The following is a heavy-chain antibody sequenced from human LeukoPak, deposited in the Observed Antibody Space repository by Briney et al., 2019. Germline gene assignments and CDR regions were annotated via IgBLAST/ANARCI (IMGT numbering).Heavy chain of an antibody. CDR2: IYHSGST. CDR3: AAGGSYYVPFDY. Sequence: SETLSLTCTVSGRSISSTNYYWGWVRQPPGKGLEWMGSIYHSGSTYYNPSLKSRVTISVDTPKNQFSLRLSSVTAADTAVYYRAAGGSYYVPFDYWGQGTLVTVSS. V-gene: IGHV4-39*01. J-gene: IGHJ4*02. D-gene: IGHD1-26*01. CDR1: GRSISSTNYY.